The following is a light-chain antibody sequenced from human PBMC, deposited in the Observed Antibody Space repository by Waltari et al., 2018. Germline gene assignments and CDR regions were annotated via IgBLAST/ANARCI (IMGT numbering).Light chain of an antibody. J-gene: IGLJ1*01. V-gene: IGLV2-11*01. CDR1: SSDVGGYTY. Sequence: QSALTQPRSVSGSPGQSVTISCTGTSSDVGGYTYLSWYQQHPGKTPKLIIYHVTERPPGVPDRFSGYKSGNTASLTISGLQVEDEADYYCCSFGGTHTYVFGTGTTVTVL. CDR2: HVT. CDR3: CSFGGTHTYV.